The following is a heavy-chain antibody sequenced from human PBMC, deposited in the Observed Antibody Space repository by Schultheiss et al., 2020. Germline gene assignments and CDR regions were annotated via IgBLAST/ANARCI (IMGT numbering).Heavy chain of an antibody. Sequence: SETLSLTCTVSGGSISSYYWSWIRQPPGKGLEWIGYIYYSGSTNYNPSLKSRVTISVDTSKNQFSLKLSSVTAADTAVYYCARISTVTTSFDYWGQGTLVNVYS. D-gene: IGHD4-17*01. CDR3: ARISTVTTSFDY. CDR2: IYYSGST. V-gene: IGHV4-59*01. J-gene: IGHJ4*02. CDR1: GGSISSYY.